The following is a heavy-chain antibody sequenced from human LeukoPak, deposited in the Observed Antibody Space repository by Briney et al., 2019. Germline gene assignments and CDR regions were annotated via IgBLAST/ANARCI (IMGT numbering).Heavy chain of an antibody. Sequence: GGSLRLSCAASGSTFSSYAMHWVRQAPGKGLEWVAVISYDGSNKYYADSVKGRFTISRDNSKNTLYLQMNSLRAEDTAVYYCARGGYYSSSSLFVDYWGQGTLVTVSS. CDR3: ARGGYYSSSSLFVDY. CDR2: ISYDGSNK. D-gene: IGHD6-6*01. J-gene: IGHJ4*02. CDR1: GSTFSSYA. V-gene: IGHV3-30-3*01.